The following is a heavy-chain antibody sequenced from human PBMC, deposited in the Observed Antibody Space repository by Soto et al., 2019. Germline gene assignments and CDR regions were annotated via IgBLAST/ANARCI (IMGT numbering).Heavy chain of an antibody. CDR2: INPNSGGT. CDR1: GYTFTGYC. CDR3: ARDCRQRIAARAGSCSDY. D-gene: IGHD6-6*01. V-gene: IGHV1-2*02. J-gene: IGHJ4*02. Sequence: QVQLVQSGAEVKKPGASVKVSCKASGYTFTGYCMHWVRQAPGQGLEWMGWINPNSGGTNYAQKFQGRVTMTRDTSMSTAYMELSRLRSDDTAVYYCARDCRQRIAARAGSCSDYWGQGTLVTVSS.